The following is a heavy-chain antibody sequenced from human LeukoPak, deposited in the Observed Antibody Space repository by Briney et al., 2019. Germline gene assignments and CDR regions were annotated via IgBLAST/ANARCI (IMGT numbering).Heavy chain of an antibody. V-gene: IGHV3-7*01. J-gene: IGHJ6*03. CDR3: AKDVGRYFDWLPLIAYYYYYMDV. Sequence: GGSLSLSCAASGFTFGTYWMSWVRQVPGKWLEWVANIKQDGSEKKNVTPVKGRFTISRDNAKNSLYLQMNSLRAEDTAVYYCAKDVGRYFDWLPLIAYYYYYMDVWGKGTTVTISS. CDR1: GFTFGTYW. D-gene: IGHD3-9*01. CDR2: IKQDGSEK.